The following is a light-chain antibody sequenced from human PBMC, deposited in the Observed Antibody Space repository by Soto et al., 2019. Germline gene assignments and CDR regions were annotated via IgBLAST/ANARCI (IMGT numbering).Light chain of an antibody. CDR1: ESVSSN. Sequence: EVVMTQSPATLSVSPGERATLSCRASESVSSNLAWYQQRPGQAPRLVIYGASTRATGIPARFSGSGSGTEFTLSISSLQSEDFAMYYCHQRNQFGQGTRLEIK. CDR3: HQRNQ. CDR2: GAS. J-gene: IGKJ5*01. V-gene: IGKV3-15*01.